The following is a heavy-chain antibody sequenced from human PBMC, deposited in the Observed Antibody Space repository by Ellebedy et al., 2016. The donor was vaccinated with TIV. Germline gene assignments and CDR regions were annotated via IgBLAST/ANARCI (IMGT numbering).Heavy chain of an antibody. D-gene: IGHD5-18*01. CDR2: ISSSSSTI. Sequence: GGSLRLXCAASGFTFDDYAMHWVRQAPGKGLEWDSYISSSSSTIYYADSVKGRFTISRDNAKNSLYLQMNSLRAEDTAVYYCARGDRIQLWSYFDYWGQGTLVTVSS. CDR1: GFTFDDYA. CDR3: ARGDRIQLWSYFDY. V-gene: IGHV3-48*04. J-gene: IGHJ4*02.